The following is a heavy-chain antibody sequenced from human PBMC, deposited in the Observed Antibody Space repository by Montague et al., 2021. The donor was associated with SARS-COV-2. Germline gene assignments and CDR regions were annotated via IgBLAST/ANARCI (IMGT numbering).Heavy chain of an antibody. Sequence: SETLSLTCTVSGGSINDHYRSWIRQSPGKGLEWIGYISSNGKTNYNPSLKSRVTLSADASRNEFSLKLDSVTAADTAVYFCARRGYYDSAGYHWHLDPWGRGIVGTGSS. J-gene: IGHJ2*01. V-gene: IGHV4-4*09. CDR2: ISSNGKT. CDR3: ARRGYYDSAGYHWHLDP. CDR1: GGSINDHY. D-gene: IGHD3-22*01.